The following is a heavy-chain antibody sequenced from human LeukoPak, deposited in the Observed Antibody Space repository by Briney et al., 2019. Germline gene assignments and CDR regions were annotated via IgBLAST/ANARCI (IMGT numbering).Heavy chain of an antibody. CDR1: GGSFSGYY. CDR3: AREGEVVTAPNL. J-gene: IGHJ2*01. CDR2: INHSGST. D-gene: IGHD2-21*02. Sequence: SETLSLTCAVYGGSFSGYYWSWIRQPPGKGLEWIGEINHSGSTNYNPSLKSRVTISVDTSKNQFSLKLSSVTAADTAVYYCAREGEVVTAPNLWGRGTLVTVSS. V-gene: IGHV4-34*01.